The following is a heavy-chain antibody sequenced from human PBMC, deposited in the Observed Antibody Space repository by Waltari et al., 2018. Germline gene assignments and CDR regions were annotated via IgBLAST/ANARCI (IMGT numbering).Heavy chain of an antibody. CDR1: GGSIDRDY. D-gene: IGHD1-26*01. CDR3: TRSRSSGEQIHFDY. V-gene: IGHV4-59*01. J-gene: IGHJ4*02. CDR2: IFNGGAT. Sequence: QVQLQESGPGLVKPSETLSLTCTVSGGSIDRDYWAWGRQTPGKGLEWIGYIFNGGATNYDPSLMSRVSISLDMANRQFSLNLMSVTAADTAVYFCTRSRSSGEQIHFDYWGRGILVTVSS.